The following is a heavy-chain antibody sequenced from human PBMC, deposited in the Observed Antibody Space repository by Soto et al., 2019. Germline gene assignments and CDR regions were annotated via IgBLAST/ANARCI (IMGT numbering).Heavy chain of an antibody. D-gene: IGHD3-10*01. V-gene: IGHV3-23*01. J-gene: IGHJ5*02. CDR3: AKDLYGSGSYSFP. CDR2: ISGCGGST. CDR1: GFTFSSYA. Sequence: EVQLLESGGGLVQPGGSLRLSCAASGFTFSSYAMSWVRQAPGKGLEWVSAISGCGGSTYYADSVKGRFTISRDNSKNSLYLQMNSLRDEDTAVYYCAKDLYGSGSYSFPWGQGTLVTVSS.